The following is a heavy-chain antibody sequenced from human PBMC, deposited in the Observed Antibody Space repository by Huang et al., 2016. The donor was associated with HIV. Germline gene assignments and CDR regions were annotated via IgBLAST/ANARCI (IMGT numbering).Heavy chain of an antibody. CDR3: ARDTMVRGFDY. CDR1: GGSISSHY. CDR2: IYYSGST. V-gene: IGHV4-59*11. D-gene: IGHD3-10*01. J-gene: IGHJ4*02. Sequence: QVQLQESGPGLVKPSETLSLTCTVSGGSISSHYWSWIRQPPGKGLEWIGSIYYSGSTNYNPALKGQVTISVDTSKNQFSLKLSSVTAADTAVYYCARDTMVRGFDYWGQGTLVTVSS.